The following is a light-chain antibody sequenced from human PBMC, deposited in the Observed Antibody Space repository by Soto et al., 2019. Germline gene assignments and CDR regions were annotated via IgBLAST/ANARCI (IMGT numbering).Light chain of an antibody. CDR3: QQANSFPLT. CDR2: ATS. V-gene: IGKV1-12*01. CDR1: QGVSSW. J-gene: IGKJ4*01. Sequence: DIPMTQSPSSVSASVGDRVTITCRASQGVSSWLGWYQQKSGKAPKLLIYATSSLQSGVPSRFSGSGSGTDFTLTINSLQPEDSATYYCQQANSFPLTFGGGTKVEIK.